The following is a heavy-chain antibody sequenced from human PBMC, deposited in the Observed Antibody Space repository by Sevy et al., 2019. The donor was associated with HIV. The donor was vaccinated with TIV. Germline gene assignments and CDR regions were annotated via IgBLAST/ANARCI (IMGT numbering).Heavy chain of an antibody. J-gene: IGHJ4*02. CDR1: GDTFSSYA. CDR3: ARGGDYDSSGYYYAPGDY. CDR2: IIPIFGTA. Sequence: ASVKVSCKASGDTFSSYAISWVRQAPGQGLEWMGGIIPIFGTANYALKFQGRVTITADESTSTAYMELSSLRSEDTAVYYCARGGDYDSSGYYYAPGDYWGQGTLVTVSS. D-gene: IGHD3-22*01. V-gene: IGHV1-69*13.